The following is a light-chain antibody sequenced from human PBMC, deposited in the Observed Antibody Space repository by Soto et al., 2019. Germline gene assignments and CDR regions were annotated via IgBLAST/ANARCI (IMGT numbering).Light chain of an antibody. Sequence: DIQMTQSPSTLPASVGDRVTITCRASQSISIWLAWYQQKPGTAPKVLIYHASNLQSGVPSRFSGSGSGTEFTLTISSLQPDDFATYYCQQYNSYLFGQGTKVDI. V-gene: IGKV1-5*01. J-gene: IGKJ1*01. CDR2: HAS. CDR1: QSISIW. CDR3: QQYNSYL.